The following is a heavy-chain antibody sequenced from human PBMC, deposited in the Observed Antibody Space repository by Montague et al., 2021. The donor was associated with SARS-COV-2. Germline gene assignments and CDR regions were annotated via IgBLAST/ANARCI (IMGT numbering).Heavy chain of an antibody. V-gene: IGHV3-7*01. CDR2: IKSDASEK. CDR3: ARGYGPHF. CDR1: GFTFSTDW. J-gene: IGHJ4*02. D-gene: IGHD3-10*01. Sequence: SLRLSCAASGFTFSTDWMSWARQAPGKGLEWVAYIKSDASEKNYVDSVKGRFTMSRDNAKNSIYLQMNSLRAEDTAVYYCARGYGPHFWGQGTLVTVSS.